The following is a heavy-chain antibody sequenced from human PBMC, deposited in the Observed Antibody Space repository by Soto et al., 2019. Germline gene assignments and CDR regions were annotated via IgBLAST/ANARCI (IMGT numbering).Heavy chain of an antibody. V-gene: IGHV2-5*02. CDR3: AHAFGGTSWPNDAFDV. CDR1: GFSFSADGVG. D-gene: IGHD3-16*01. Sequence: QITLKESGPTLVKPTQTLTLTCIFSGFSFSADGVGVGWIRQPPGKALEWLALIYWDDDTRYRPSLKSRLTITTDSSKNQVVLTMTNMAPLDTATYYCAHAFGGTSWPNDAFDVWGQGTVVTVSS. CDR2: IYWDDDT. J-gene: IGHJ3*01.